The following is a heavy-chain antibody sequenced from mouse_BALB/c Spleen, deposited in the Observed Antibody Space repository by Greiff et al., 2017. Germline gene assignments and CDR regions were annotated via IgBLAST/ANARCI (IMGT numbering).Heavy chain of an antibody. V-gene: IGHV2-2*02. D-gene: IGHD1-2*01. Sequence: QVQLKQSGPGLVQPSQSLSITCTVSGFSFTSYGVHWVRQSPGKGLEWLGVIWSGGSTDYNAAFISRLSISKDNSKSQVFFKMNSLQANDTAIYSCARDVHYYGFFDYWGQGTTLTVSS. CDR1: GFSFTSYG. J-gene: IGHJ2*01. CDR2: IWSGGST. CDR3: ARDVHYYGFFDY.